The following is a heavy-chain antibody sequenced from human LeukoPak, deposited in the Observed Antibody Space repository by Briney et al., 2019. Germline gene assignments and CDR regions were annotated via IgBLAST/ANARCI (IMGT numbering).Heavy chain of an antibody. V-gene: IGHV3-23*01. D-gene: IGHD1-26*01. CDR1: GFTVSSNY. CDR2: ISGSGGST. Sequence: GGSLRLSCAASGFTVSSNYMSWVRQAPGKGLEWVSAISGSGGSTYYADSVKGRFTISRDNSKNTLYLQMNSLRAEDTAVYYCAKDRSRVGANTAFDIWGQGTMVTVSS. J-gene: IGHJ3*02. CDR3: AKDRSRVGANTAFDI.